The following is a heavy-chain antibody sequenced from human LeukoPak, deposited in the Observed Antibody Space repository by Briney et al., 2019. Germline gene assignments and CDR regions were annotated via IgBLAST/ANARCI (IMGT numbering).Heavy chain of an antibody. J-gene: IGHJ4*02. CDR1: GFTFNDYA. CDR3: AKASSAYRPYFFDS. CDR2: ISGGGAST. D-gene: IGHD3-16*01. Sequence: PGGSLRLSCAASGFTFNDYAMARVRQAPGQGLEWVLAISGGGASTYYADSVKGRFTISRDNSKNTLFLEMSSLRAEDSALYYCAKASSAYRPYFFDSWGQGTLVTVSS. V-gene: IGHV3-23*01.